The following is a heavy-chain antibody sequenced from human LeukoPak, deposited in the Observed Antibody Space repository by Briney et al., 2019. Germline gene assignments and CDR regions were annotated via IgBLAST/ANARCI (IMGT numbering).Heavy chain of an antibody. V-gene: IGHV3-48*01. CDR3: AKAAYNYGPFDY. D-gene: IGHD5-18*01. Sequence: GGSLRLSCEASGFTFSSYSMNWVRQAPGKGLERISHISTSTTTTYYADSVKGRFTISRDNSKNTLYLQMTSLRAEDTAVYYCAKAAYNYGPFDYWGQGTLVLVSS. CDR1: GFTFSSYS. CDR2: ISTSTTTT. J-gene: IGHJ4*02.